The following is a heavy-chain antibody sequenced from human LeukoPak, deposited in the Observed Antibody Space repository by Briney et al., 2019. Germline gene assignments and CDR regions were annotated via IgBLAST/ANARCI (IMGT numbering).Heavy chain of an antibody. J-gene: IGHJ6*03. D-gene: IGHD2-2*01. Sequence: PSETLSLTCTVSGGPISTYYWSWIRQPPGKGLEWIGYIYYSGSTNYNPSLKSRVTISVDTSKNQFSLKLSSVTAADTAVYYCARLTFDIVVVPAAMRPYYYYMDVWGKGTTVTISS. CDR3: ARLTFDIVVVPAAMRPYYYYMDV. CDR2: IYYSGST. V-gene: IGHV4-59*12. CDR1: GGPISTYY.